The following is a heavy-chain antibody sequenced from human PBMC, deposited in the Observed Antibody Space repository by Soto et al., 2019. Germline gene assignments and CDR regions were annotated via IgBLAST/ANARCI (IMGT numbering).Heavy chain of an antibody. CDR2: ISAHNGNT. CDR3: ARGRYGDY. CDR1: GYTFTSYG. J-gene: IGHJ4*02. D-gene: IGHD1-1*01. V-gene: IGHV1-18*01. Sequence: QVHLVQSGAEVKKPGASVKVSCKASGYTFTSYGITWVRQAPGQGLEWMGWISAHNGNTDYAQKPQGRVIGTRATSTSTAYMELRSLRSDDTAVYYCARGRYGDYWGQGALVNVSS.